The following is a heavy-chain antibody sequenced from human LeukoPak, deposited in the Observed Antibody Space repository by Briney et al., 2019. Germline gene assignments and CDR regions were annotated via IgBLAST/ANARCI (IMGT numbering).Heavy chain of an antibody. CDR3: ARYYYGSGRLYYYYYMDV. Sequence: ASVKVSCKASGYTFTSYGISWVRQAPGQGLEWMGWISAYNGNTNYAQKLQGRVTMTTDTSTSTAYMELSSLRSEDTAVYYCARYYYGSGRLYYYYYMDVWGKGTTVTISS. CDR1: GYTFTSYG. V-gene: IGHV1-18*01. J-gene: IGHJ6*03. CDR2: ISAYNGNT. D-gene: IGHD3-10*01.